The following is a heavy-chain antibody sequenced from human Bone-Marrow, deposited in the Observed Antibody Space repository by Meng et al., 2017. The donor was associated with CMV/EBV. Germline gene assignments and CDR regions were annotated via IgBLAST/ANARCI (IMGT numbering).Heavy chain of an antibody. D-gene: IGHD2-2*01. V-gene: IGHV4-34*01. Sequence: SETLSLTCSVYSGSFSGYYWSWIRQAPGKGLEWIGEINHRGTTYYNSSLKSRVTISGDTSKNQVSLRVTFVTAADTAVYYCARGRYWVGTSCQPRNYYFGMDVWGQGTTVTVSS. CDR1: SGSFSGYY. CDR3: ARGRYWVGTSCQPRNYYFGMDV. J-gene: IGHJ6*02. CDR2: INHRGTT.